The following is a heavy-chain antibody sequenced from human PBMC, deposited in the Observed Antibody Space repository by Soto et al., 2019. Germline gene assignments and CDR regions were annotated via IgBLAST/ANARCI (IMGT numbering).Heavy chain of an antibody. D-gene: IGHD3-22*01. CDR1: GFTFSSYA. CDR2: ISGSGGST. J-gene: IGHJ4*02. V-gene: IGHV3-23*01. CDR3: AKDLGYYDSSGYYYDY. Sequence: GGSLRLSCAASGFTFSSYAMSWVRQAPGKGLEWVSAISGSGGSTYYADSVKGRFTISRDNSKNTLYLQMNSLRAEDTAVYYCAKDLGYYDSSGYYYDYWGQGTLVTVSS.